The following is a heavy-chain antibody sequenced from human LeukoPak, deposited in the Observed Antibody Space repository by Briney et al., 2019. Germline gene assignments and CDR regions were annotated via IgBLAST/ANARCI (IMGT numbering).Heavy chain of an antibody. CDR3: AKDIAGLTARHGYYYYGMDV. J-gene: IGHJ6*02. Sequence: PGGSLRLSCAASGFTFDDYAMHWVRQAPGKGLEWVSGISWNSGSIGYADSVKGRFTISRDNAKNSLYLQMNSLRAEDTALYYCAKDIAGLTARHGYYYYGMDVWGQGTTVTVSS. D-gene: IGHD5-18*01. CDR2: ISWNSGSI. CDR1: GFTFDDYA. V-gene: IGHV3-9*01.